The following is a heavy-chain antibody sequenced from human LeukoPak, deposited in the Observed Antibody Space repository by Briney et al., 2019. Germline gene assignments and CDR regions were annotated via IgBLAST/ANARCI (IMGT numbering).Heavy chain of an antibody. J-gene: IGHJ5*02. Sequence: SETLSLTCTGSGDSIRSYYWNWIRQPPGKGLEWIGSILNSGSTNYNPSLRSRVTISVDTSKNEFSLRVKSVTAADTAVYYCARRPSGANWFDPWGQGTLVTVSS. D-gene: IGHD4-17*01. CDR3: ARRPSGANWFDP. V-gene: IGHV4-59*01. CDR1: GDSIRSYY. CDR2: ILNSGST.